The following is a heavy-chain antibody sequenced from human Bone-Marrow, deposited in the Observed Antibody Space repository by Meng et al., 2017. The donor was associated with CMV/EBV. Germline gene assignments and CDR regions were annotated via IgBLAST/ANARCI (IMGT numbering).Heavy chain of an antibody. J-gene: IGHJ3*02. CDR1: GYTFTGYY. V-gene: IGHV1-2*02. CDR3: AGWGEVAGPPLDAFDI. Sequence: ASVKVSCKASGYTFTGYYMHWVRQAPGQGLEWMGWINPNSGGTNYAQKFQGRVTMTRDTSISTADMELSRLRSDDTAVYYCAGWGEVAGPPLDAFDIWGQGTMVTVSS. D-gene: IGHD6-19*01. CDR2: INPNSGGT.